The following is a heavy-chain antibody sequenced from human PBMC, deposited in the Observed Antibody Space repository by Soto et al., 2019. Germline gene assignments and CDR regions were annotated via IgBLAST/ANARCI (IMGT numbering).Heavy chain of an antibody. CDR1: GGSISSSSYY. CDR2: IYYSGST. Sequence: QLQLQESGPGLVKPSETLSLTCTVSGGSISSSSYYWGWIRQPPGKGLEWIGSIYYSGSTYYNPSLKSRVTISVDTSKNQFSLKLSSVTAADTAVYYCASFGSRTIFGVVIIDYWGQGTLVTVSS. CDR3: ASFGSRTIFGVVIIDY. D-gene: IGHD3-3*01. V-gene: IGHV4-39*01. J-gene: IGHJ4*02.